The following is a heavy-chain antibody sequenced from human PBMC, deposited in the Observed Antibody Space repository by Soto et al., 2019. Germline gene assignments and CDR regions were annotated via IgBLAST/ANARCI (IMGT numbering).Heavy chain of an antibody. V-gene: IGHV4-59*01. D-gene: IGHD1-26*01. J-gene: IGHJ4*02. CDR2: IYYSGST. CDR1: GGSISSYY. CDR3: AREIWDVYYFDY. Sequence: SETLSLTCPVSGGSISSYYWSWIRQPPGKGLEWIGYIYYSGSTNYNPSLKSRVTISVDTSKNQFSLKLSSVTAADTAVYYCAREIWDVYYFDYWGQGTLVTVSS.